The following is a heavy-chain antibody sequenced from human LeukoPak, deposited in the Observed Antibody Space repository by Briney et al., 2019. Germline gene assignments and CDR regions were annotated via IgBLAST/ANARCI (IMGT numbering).Heavy chain of an antibody. CDR2: ISGSGGST. Sequence: GGSLRLSCAASGFTFSSYAMSWVRQAPGKGLEWVSAISGSGGSTYYADSVKGRFTISRDNSKNTLYLQMNSLRAEDTAVYYCAKLWPDYDFWSDHTFDYWGQGTLVTVSS. D-gene: IGHD3-3*01. J-gene: IGHJ4*02. CDR1: GFTFSSYA. V-gene: IGHV3-23*01. CDR3: AKLWPDYDFWSDHTFDY.